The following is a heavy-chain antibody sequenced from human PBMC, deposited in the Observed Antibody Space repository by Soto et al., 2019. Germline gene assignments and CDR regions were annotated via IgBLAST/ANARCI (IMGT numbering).Heavy chain of an antibody. J-gene: IGHJ6*02. CDR1: GYSFTSYW. Sequence: PGESLKISCKGSGYSFTSYWIGWVRQMPGKGLEWMGIIYPGDSDTRYSPSFQGQVTISADKSISTAYLQWSSLKASDTAMYYCATTSRDTPYYYYYGMYVWGQGTTVPVSS. V-gene: IGHV5-51*03. D-gene: IGHD2-15*01. CDR2: IYPGDSDT. CDR3: ATTSRDTPYYYYYGMYV.